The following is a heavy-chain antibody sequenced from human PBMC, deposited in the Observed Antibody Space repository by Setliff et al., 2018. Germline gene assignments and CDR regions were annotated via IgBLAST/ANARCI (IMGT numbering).Heavy chain of an antibody. CDR3: LRLVRYCTKIACQATSGDEV. V-gene: IGHV1-18*01. Sequence: GASVKVSCKASGYTLSNSILSWVRQAPGQGLEWVGWISAYNGKTYSAQKFQDRVTLTTHTSTNMGYLELRDLRSDDTAGYYCLRLVRYCTKIACQATSGDEVWGLGTLVTVSS. CDR2: ISAYNGKT. CDR1: GYTLSNSI. D-gene: IGHD2-8*01. J-gene: IGHJ4*02.